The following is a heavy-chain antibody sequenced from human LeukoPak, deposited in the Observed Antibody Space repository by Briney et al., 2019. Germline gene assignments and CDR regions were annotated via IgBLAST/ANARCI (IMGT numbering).Heavy chain of an antibody. D-gene: IGHD1-14*01. Sequence: GGSLRLCCAASGFSYSGDCINWVRQPPGKGLEWVANIKAEGSEQYYVDSVKGRFTISRDDAKRTVDLQMDNLRAEDTAIYYCASRNNFDHWRRGALVPVSS. V-gene: IGHV3-7*05. CDR2: IKAEGSEQ. J-gene: IGHJ5*02. CDR1: GFSYSGDC. CDR3: ASRNNFDH.